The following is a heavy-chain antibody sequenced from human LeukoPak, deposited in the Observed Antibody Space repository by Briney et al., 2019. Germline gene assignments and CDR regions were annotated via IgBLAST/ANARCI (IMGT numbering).Heavy chain of an antibody. CDR3: ASTYYYDSSGYYQIDY. V-gene: IGHV4-30-4*08. Sequence: SETLSLTCTVSGGSISSGDYYWSWIRQPPGKGLEWIGYIYYSGSTYYNPSLKSRATISVDTSKNQFSLKLSSVTAADTAVYYCASTYYYDSSGYYQIDYWGQGTLVTVSS. D-gene: IGHD3-22*01. CDR1: GGSISSGDYY. J-gene: IGHJ4*02. CDR2: IYYSGST.